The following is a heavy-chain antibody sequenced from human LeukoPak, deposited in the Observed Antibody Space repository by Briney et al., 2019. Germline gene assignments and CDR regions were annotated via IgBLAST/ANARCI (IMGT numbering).Heavy chain of an antibody. J-gene: IGHJ4*02. V-gene: IGHV4-59*01. CDR3: ARGSEGEPGLFEY. CDR1: GGSISSYY. D-gene: IGHD3-16*01. Sequence: SSETLSLTCTVSGGSISSYYWTRIRQPPGKGLEWIGYNYNSGNTNYNPSLKSRVTISGETSKNQFSLRLTSVTAADTAVYYCARGSEGEPGLFEYWGQGTLVTVSS. CDR2: NYNSGNT.